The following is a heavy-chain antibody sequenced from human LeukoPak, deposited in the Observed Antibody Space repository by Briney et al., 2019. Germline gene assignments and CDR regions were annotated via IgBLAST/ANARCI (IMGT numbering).Heavy chain of an antibody. D-gene: IGHD2-8*01. CDR3: ARFLGPDVYYYYYMDV. J-gene: IGHJ6*03. CDR2: ISSSGSTI. CDR1: GFTFSDYY. V-gene: IGHV3-11*04. Sequence: GGSLRLSCAASGFTFSDYYMSWLRQAPGKGLEWVSYISSSGSTIYYADSVKGRLTISRDNAKNSLYLQMNSLRAEDTAVCYCARFLGPDVYYYYYMDVWGKGTTVTVSS.